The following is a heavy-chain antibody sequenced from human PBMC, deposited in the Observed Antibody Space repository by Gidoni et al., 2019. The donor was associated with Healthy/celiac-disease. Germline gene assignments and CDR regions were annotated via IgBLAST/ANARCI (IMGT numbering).Heavy chain of an antibody. Sequence: QVQLQESGPGLVKPSHTLSLTCTVSGGSISSGNYYWNWIRPAAGKGLEWIGRIYTSGSTNYNPSLKSRVTISVDTSKNQCSLKLSSVTAADTAVYYCAREPGYYDILTGYRDYYGMDVWGQGTTVTVSS. CDR2: IYTSGST. J-gene: IGHJ6*02. CDR1: GGSISSGNYY. V-gene: IGHV4-61*02. D-gene: IGHD3-9*01. CDR3: AREPGYYDILTGYRDYYGMDV.